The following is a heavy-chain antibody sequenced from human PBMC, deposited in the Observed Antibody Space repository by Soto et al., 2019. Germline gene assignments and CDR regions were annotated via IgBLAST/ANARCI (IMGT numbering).Heavy chain of an antibody. D-gene: IGHD3-3*01. CDR1: GFTVSSNY. CDR3: AGDFWSGSLARY. J-gene: IGHJ4*02. CDR2: IYSGGTT. Sequence: PGGSLRLSCAASGFTVSSNYMSWVRQAPGKGLEWISFIYSGGTTYYADSVKGRFAISRDNSKNTLYLQMNSLRAEDTAVYYCAGDFWSGSLARYWGQGTQVTVSS. V-gene: IGHV3-66*01.